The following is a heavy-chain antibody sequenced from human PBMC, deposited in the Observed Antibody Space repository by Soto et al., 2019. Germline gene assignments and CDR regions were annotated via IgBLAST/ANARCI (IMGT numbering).Heavy chain of an antibody. D-gene: IGHD2-15*01. J-gene: IGHJ4*02. CDR2: MSRSSRYI. V-gene: IGHV3-21*01. Sequence: GGSLRLSCAASGFTFNSYSMNWVRQAPGKGLEWVSSMSRSSRYIYYADSVKGRFTISRDNARNSVYLQMNSLRAEDTAVYYCARDGGVAATLANYFDYWGQGTLVTVSS. CDR3: ARDGGVAATLANYFDY. CDR1: GFTFNSYS.